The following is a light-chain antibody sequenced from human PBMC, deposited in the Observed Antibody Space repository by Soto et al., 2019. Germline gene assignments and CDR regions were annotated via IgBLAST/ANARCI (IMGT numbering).Light chain of an antibody. CDR1: SSDVGGYNY. J-gene: IGLJ1*01. V-gene: IGLV2-14*01. CDR2: EVS. CDR3: SSYTSSSTYV. Sequence: QSALTQPASVSGSPGQSITISCTGTSSDVGGYNYVSWSQQHPGKAPQLMIYEVSKRPSGVSNRFSGSKSGNTASLTISGLQAEDEADYYCSSYTSSSTYVFGTGTKVIVL.